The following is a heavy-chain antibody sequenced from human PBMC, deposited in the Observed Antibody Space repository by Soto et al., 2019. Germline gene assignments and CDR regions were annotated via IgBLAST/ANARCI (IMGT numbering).Heavy chain of an antibody. CDR1: GFTFSNSW. CDR3: TRDNGYNWFDP. Sequence: EVQLVESGGDLVQPGGSLRLSCVASGFTFSNSWMTRVRQAPGKGLEWVATMNQDGSAKNSVEGRFTISRDNAKNSLYLQMSSLRAEDTAVYYCTRDNGYNWFDPWGQGTLVTVSS. D-gene: IGHD2-8*01. V-gene: IGHV3-7*01. CDR2: MNQDGSA. J-gene: IGHJ5*02.